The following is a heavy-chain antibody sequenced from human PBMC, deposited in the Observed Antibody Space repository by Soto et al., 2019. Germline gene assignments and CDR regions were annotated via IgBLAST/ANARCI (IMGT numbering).Heavy chain of an antibody. CDR3: AHSIKGIDVVPAAH. Sequence: SGPTLVNPTQTLTLTCTFSGFSLSTSGVGVGWIRQPPGKALEWLALIYWDDDKRYGPSLKSRLTITKDTSKNQVVLTMTNMDPVDTATYYCAHSIKGIDVVPAAHWGQGTLVTVSS. J-gene: IGHJ4*02. D-gene: IGHD2-2*01. CDR2: IYWDDDK. V-gene: IGHV2-5*05. CDR1: GFSLSTSGVG.